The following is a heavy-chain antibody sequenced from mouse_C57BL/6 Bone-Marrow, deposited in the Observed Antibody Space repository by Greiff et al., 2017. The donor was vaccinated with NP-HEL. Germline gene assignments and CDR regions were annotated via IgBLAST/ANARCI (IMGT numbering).Heavy chain of an antibody. D-gene: IGHD1-1*01. J-gene: IGHJ3*01. Sequence: VQLQQSGAELVRPGASVKLSYTASGFNIKDDYMHWVKQRPEQGLEWIGWIDPENGDTEYASKFQGKATITADTSSNTAYLQLSSLTSEDTAVYYCTAYYYGSSYWFAYWGQGTLVTVSA. CDR2: IDPENGDT. V-gene: IGHV14-4*01. CDR3: TAYYYGSSYWFAY. CDR1: GFNIKDDY.